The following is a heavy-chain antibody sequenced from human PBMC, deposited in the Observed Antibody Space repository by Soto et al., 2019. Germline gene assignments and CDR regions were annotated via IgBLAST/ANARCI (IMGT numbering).Heavy chain of an antibody. J-gene: IGHJ4*02. Sequence: QVQLVESGGGLVKPGGSLRLSCAASGFTFSDYYMSWIRQAPGKGLEWVSYISSSGSTIYYADSVKGRFTISRDNAKNSLYLQMNSLRAEDTAVYYCARAMAPLKEMAIRGRISGFDYWGQGTLVTVSS. D-gene: IGHD2-15*01. V-gene: IGHV3-11*01. CDR2: ISSSGSTI. CDR1: GFTFSDYY. CDR3: ARAMAPLKEMAIRGRISGFDY.